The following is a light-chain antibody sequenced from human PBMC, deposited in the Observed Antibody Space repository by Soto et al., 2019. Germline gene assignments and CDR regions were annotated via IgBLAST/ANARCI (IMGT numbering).Light chain of an antibody. J-gene: IGKJ5*01. CDR3: QQPISFPIT. V-gene: IGKV1D-12*01. Sequence: DIQMTQSPSSVSASVGDRVTITCRASQDISGLLAWYQQKPGKAPKLLIYAASSLQSGVPSRFSGSGSGTDFTLTIRSLQPEDFATYYCQQPISFPITFGQGARLEIK. CDR2: AAS. CDR1: QDISGL.